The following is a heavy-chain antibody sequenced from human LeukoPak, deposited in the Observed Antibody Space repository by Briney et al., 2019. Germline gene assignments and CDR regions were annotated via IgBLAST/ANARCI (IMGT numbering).Heavy chain of an antibody. Sequence: GGSLRLSCVASGFTFSNYAMSWVRQAPGKGLEWVSAISGSGESTYYGDSVKGRFTISRDNSKNTLHLQMNSLRAEDTAVYYCAKSGGPLNNWFDPWGQGTLVTVSS. CDR3: AKSGGPLNNWFDP. J-gene: IGHJ5*02. V-gene: IGHV3-23*01. CDR1: GFTFSNYA. D-gene: IGHD3-10*01. CDR2: ISGSGEST.